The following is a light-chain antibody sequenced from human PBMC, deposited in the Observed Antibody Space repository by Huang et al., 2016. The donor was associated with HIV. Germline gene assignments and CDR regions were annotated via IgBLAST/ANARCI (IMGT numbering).Light chain of an antibody. CDR2: KGS. CDR1: QSLVHSDGNTY. Sequence: EVVVVQSPLSLPVTLGQPASISCRSSQSLVHSDGNTYLNWFFQKPGHSPRRLISKGSHRDSGFPDRFSGSGSDTDFTLEISGVEAEDVGVYYCMQGTQWPPTFGQGTKVEV. J-gene: IGKJ1*01. CDR3: MQGTQWPPT. V-gene: IGKV2-30*02.